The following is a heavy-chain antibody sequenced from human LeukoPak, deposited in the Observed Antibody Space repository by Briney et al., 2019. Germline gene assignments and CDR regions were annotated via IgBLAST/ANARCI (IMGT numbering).Heavy chain of an antibody. CDR3: ARSIDDRITMVRGVYYYGMDV. J-gene: IGHJ6*02. CDR2: IYPGDSDT. V-gene: IGHV5-51*01. Sequence: GESLKISCKGSGYSFTSYWIGWVRQMPGKGLEWMGIIYPGDSDTRYSPSFQGQVTISADKSISTAYLQWSSLKAPDTAMYYCARSIDDRITMVRGVYYYGMDVWGQGTTVTVSS. D-gene: IGHD3-10*01. CDR1: GYSFTSYW.